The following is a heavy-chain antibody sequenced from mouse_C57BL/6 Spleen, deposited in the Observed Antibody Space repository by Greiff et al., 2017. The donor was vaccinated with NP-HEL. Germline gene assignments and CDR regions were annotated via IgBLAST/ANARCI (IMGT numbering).Heavy chain of an antibody. D-gene: IGHD1-1*01. V-gene: IGHV1-81*01. Sequence: VKLHQSGAELSRPGASVKLSCKASGYPFTSYGISWVKQRTGQGLEWIGEIYPRSGNTYSNKQFKCKTTLTADKSSSTAYMELLSLTSEDSAVYFGAIEGLLRRDYWGQGTTLTVSS. CDR3: AIEGLLRRDY. J-gene: IGHJ2*01. CDR1: GYPFTSYG. CDR2: IYPRSGNT.